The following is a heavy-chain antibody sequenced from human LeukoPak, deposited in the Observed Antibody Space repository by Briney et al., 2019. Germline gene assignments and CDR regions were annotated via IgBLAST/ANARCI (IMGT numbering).Heavy chain of an antibody. CDR3: ARDRKGRSVTIMVRGVSSTRGPDY. D-gene: IGHD3-10*01. Sequence: ASVEVSCKASGYTFTSYGISWVRQAPGQGLEWMGWISAYNGNTNYAQKLQGRVTMTTDTSTSTADMELRSLRSDDTAVYYCARDRKGRSVTIMVRGVSSTRGPDYRGQGTLVTVSS. CDR1: GYTFTSYG. V-gene: IGHV1-18*01. J-gene: IGHJ4*02. CDR2: ISAYNGNT.